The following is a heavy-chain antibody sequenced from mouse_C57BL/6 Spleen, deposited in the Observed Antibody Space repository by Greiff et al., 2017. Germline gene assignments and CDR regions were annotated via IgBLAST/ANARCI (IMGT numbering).Heavy chain of an antibody. J-gene: IGHJ3*01. CDR1: GYTFTDYN. CDR3: ARVGYYSNYVFAY. Sequence: EVQLQQSGPELVKPGASVKMSCKASGYTFTDYNMHWVKQSHGKSLEWIGYINPNNGGTSYNQKFKGKATLTVNKSSSTAYMELRSLTSEDSAVYYCARVGYYSNYVFAYWGQGTLVTVSA. V-gene: IGHV1-22*01. CDR2: INPNNGGT. D-gene: IGHD2-5*01.